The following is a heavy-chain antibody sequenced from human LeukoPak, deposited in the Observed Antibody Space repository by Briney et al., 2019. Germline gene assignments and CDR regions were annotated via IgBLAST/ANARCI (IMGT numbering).Heavy chain of an antibody. CDR3: ARDPVVGALGGYFDY. CDR1: GYTFSGYY. D-gene: IGHD1-26*01. CDR2: INPNSGGT. V-gene: IGHV1-2*02. J-gene: IGHJ4*02. Sequence: GASVKVSCKASGYTFSGYYIHWVRQAPEQGLEWMGWINPNSGGTNYAQKFQGRVTMTRDTSISTAYLELSRLRSDDTAVYFCARDPVVGALGGYFDYWGQGTLVTVSS.